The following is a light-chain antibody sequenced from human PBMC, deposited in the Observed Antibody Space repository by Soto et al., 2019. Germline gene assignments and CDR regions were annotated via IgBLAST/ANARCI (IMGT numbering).Light chain of an antibody. CDR3: QQANSPPLT. J-gene: IGKJ4*01. Sequence: DIQMTQSPSSVSASVGDIVTLTFRASERINTYLAWYQQQPGKAPKLLIYAASSLQSGVPSRFSGSGSGTEFTLTISNLQPEDFATYYCQQANSPPLTFGGGTKVEIK. V-gene: IGKV1-12*01. CDR2: AAS. CDR1: ERINTY.